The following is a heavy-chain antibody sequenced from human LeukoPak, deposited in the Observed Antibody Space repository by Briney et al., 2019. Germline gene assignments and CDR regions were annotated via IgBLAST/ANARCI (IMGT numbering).Heavy chain of an antibody. Sequence: GRSLRLSCAASGFTFSRHGIHWVRQAPGKGLDWVAVVSNDGGTTYYADSVKGRFTISRDNSKNTLYLQMNSLTGEDTAVYYCANYGGNSLGYWGQGTLVTVSS. CDR3: ANYGGNSLGY. CDR1: GFTFSRHG. CDR2: VSNDGGTT. D-gene: IGHD4-23*01. V-gene: IGHV3-30*18. J-gene: IGHJ4*02.